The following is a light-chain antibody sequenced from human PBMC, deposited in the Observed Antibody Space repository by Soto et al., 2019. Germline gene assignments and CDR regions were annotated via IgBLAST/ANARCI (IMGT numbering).Light chain of an antibody. J-gene: IGLJ2*01. Sequence: QSVLTQPASVSGSPGQSITISCTGTSSDVGGYNYVSWYQQYPGTAPKVMIYEVTNRPSGVSNRFSGSKSGNTASLTISGLQAEDEADYYCSSYTSSNTLIFGGGTQLTVL. CDR3: SSYTSSNTLI. CDR1: SSDVGGYNY. CDR2: EVT. V-gene: IGLV2-14*01.